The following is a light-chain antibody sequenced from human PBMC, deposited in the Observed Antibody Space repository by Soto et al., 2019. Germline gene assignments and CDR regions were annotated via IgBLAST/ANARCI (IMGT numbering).Light chain of an antibody. CDR3: QQYNPSPPWT. CDR2: DAS. V-gene: IGKV1-5*01. CDR1: QSINNL. J-gene: IGKJ1*01. Sequence: DIQMTQSPSTLSASVGDRVTITCRASQSINNLLAWYQQKPGKAPKLLIYDASILERGVPSRFSGSGSGTEFTLPISRLQPDDSATYYCQQYNPSPPWTFGQGPNVEIK.